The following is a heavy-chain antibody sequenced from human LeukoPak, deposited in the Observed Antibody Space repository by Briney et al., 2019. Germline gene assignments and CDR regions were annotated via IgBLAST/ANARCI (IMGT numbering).Heavy chain of an antibody. V-gene: IGHV5-51*01. D-gene: IGHD3-10*01. J-gene: IGHJ5*02. CDR2: INPGDSDT. CDR1: GYSFTSFW. CDR3: ARHPYGSGSYFPNWFDP. Sequence: AESLKISCKASGYSFTSFWIDCVRQKAGKKLEWMGIINPGDSDTRYSPSFQGQVSISADKSISTAYLQWSSLKASDTAMDYCARHPYGSGSYFPNWFDPWGQGTLVTVSS.